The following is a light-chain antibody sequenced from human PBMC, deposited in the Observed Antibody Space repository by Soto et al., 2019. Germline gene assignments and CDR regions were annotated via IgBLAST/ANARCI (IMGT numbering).Light chain of an antibody. V-gene: IGKV1-39*01. Sequence: EIQMTQSPSSLSASVGDRVTITCRASQSISSYLNWYQQKPGQAPKLLIYPSSSLQSGVPSRFSGSGSGTDFTLTISSLQPEDFATYYCQQSYSTPWTFGQGTKVEIK. CDR1: QSISSY. J-gene: IGKJ1*01. CDR3: QQSYSTPWT. CDR2: PSS.